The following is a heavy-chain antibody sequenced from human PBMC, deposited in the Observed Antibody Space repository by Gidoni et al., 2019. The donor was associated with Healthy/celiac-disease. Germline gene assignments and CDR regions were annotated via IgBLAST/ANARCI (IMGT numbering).Heavy chain of an antibody. CDR3: ARNYYDSSGPPGAFDP. D-gene: IGHD3-22*01. CDR2: INPNSGGT. Sequence: QVQLVQSGAEVKKPGASVKVSCKASGYTFTGYYMHWVRQAPGQGLEWMGWINPNSGGTNYAQKFQGRVTMTRDTSISTAYMELSRLRSDDTAVYYCARNYYDSSGPPGAFDPWGQGTLVTVSS. CDR1: GYTFTGYY. J-gene: IGHJ5*02. V-gene: IGHV1-2*02.